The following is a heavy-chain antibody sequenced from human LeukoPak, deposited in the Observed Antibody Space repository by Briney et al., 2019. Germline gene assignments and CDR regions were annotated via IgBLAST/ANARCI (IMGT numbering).Heavy chain of an antibody. CDR3: VRGKTYSFDY. Sequence: GGSLRLSCAASGFSFSSYWMHWVRQAPGKGLVWVSRINSDGSSTIYADSVKGRFTISRDNAKNTLYLQMNGLRAEDTAVYYCVRGKTYSFDYWGQGTLITVSS. J-gene: IGHJ4*02. CDR1: GFSFSSYW. CDR2: INSDGSST. V-gene: IGHV3-74*01.